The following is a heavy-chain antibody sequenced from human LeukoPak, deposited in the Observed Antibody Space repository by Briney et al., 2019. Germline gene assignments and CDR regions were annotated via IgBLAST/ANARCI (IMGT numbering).Heavy chain of an antibody. CDR1: GGSFSGYY. Sequence: SETLSLTCAVYGGSFSGYYWSWIRQPPGKGLEWIGEINHSGSTNYNPSLKSRVTISADMSRNQFSLELRSVTAADTAVYYCARGYSYGYYFDYWGQGTLVTVSA. V-gene: IGHV4-34*01. CDR3: ARGYSYGYYFDY. D-gene: IGHD5-18*01. J-gene: IGHJ4*02. CDR2: INHSGST.